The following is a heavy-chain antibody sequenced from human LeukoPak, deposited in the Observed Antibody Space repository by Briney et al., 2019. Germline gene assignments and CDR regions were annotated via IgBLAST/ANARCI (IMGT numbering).Heavy chain of an antibody. CDR2: IYYSGST. D-gene: IGHD1-26*01. V-gene: IGHV4-59*08. Sequence: SETLSLTCTVSGGSISSYYWSWIRQPPGKGLEWIGYIYYSGSTNYNPSLKSRVTISVDTSKNQFSLKLSSVTAADTAVYYCARHLMWGLPDFDYWGQGTLVTVSS. CDR3: ARHLMWGLPDFDY. J-gene: IGHJ4*02. CDR1: GGSISSYY.